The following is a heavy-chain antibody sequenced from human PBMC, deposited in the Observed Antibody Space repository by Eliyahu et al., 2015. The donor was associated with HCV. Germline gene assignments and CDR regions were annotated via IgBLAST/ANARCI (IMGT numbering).Heavy chain of an antibody. CDR3: ARGKVYGSGFIRDFYYFDY. Sequence: EVQLVESGGGLVKPGGSLRLSCAASGFPFXSYSMNWVRQAPGKGLEWVSSISSSSSYIYYADSVKGRFTISRDNAKNSLYLQMNSLRAEDTAVYYCARGKVYGSGFIRDFYYFDYWGQGTLVTVSS. CDR2: ISSSSSYI. V-gene: IGHV3-21*01. J-gene: IGHJ4*02. CDR1: GFPFXSYS. D-gene: IGHD3-10*01.